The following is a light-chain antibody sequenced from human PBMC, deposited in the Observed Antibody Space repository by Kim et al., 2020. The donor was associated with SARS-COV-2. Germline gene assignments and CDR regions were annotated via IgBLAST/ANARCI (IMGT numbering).Light chain of an antibody. CDR2: EDN. V-gene: IGLV6-57*01. J-gene: IGLJ2*01. CDR1: SGSIVSNY. Sequence: NFMLTQPHSVSESPGKTVTISCTRSSGSIVSNYVQWYQQRPGSSPTTVIYEDNQRPSGVPDRFSGSIDSSSNSASLTISGLKTEDEANYYCQSYDINQGVFGGGTKLTVL. CDR3: QSYDINQGV.